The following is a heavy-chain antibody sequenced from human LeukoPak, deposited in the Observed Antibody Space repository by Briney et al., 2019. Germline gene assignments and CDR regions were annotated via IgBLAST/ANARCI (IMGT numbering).Heavy chain of an antibody. Sequence: SETLSLTCTVSGGSISSGGYYWNWIRQHPGKGLEWTGFMYYSGSTYYNPSLKGRVTISVDTSKNQFTLKLSSVTAADTAVYYCAGVVRTFSGMDAWGQGTTVTVSS. J-gene: IGHJ6*02. V-gene: IGHV4-31*03. CDR3: AGVVRTFSGMDA. CDR1: GGSISSGGYY. CDR2: MYYSGST. D-gene: IGHD2/OR15-2a*01.